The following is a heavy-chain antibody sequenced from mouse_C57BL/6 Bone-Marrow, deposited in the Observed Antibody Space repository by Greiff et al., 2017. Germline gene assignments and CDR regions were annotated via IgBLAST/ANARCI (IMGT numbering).Heavy chain of an antibody. Sequence: VQLQQSGAELVRPGTSVKVSCKASGYAFTNYLIEWVKQRPGQGLEWIGVINPGSGGTNYNEKFKGKATLTADKSSSTAYMQLSSLTSEDSAVYFCARLRGGYPDYWGQGTTLTVSS. CDR1: GYAFTNYL. J-gene: IGHJ2*01. CDR2: INPGSGGT. D-gene: IGHD2-2*01. V-gene: IGHV1-54*01. CDR3: ARLRGGYPDY.